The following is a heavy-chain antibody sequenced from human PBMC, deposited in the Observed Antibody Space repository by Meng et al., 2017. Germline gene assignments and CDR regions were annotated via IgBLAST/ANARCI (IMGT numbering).Heavy chain of an antibody. Sequence: ESLKISCAVSGYSISSGYYWGWIRQPPGKGLEWIGSIYHSGSTYYNPSLKSRVTISVDTSKNQFSLKLSSVTAADTAVYYCARDLRPNYYDSSGYYSFRYGMDVWGQGTTVTVSS. CDR1: GYSISSGYY. D-gene: IGHD3-22*01. J-gene: IGHJ6*02. V-gene: IGHV4-38-2*02. CDR2: IYHSGST. CDR3: ARDLRPNYYDSSGYYSFRYGMDV.